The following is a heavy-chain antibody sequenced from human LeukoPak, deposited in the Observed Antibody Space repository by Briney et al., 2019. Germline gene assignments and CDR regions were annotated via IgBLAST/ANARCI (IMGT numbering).Heavy chain of an antibody. J-gene: IGHJ3*02. CDR1: GGSFSGYY. V-gene: IGHV4-34*01. Sequence: SSETLSLTCAVYGGSFSGYYWSWIRQPPGKGLEWIGEINHSGSTNYNPSLKSRVTISVDTSKNQFSPKLSSVTAADTAVYYCARVRYCSSTSCYFRRNAFDIWGQGTMVTVSS. CDR2: INHSGST. D-gene: IGHD2-2*01. CDR3: ARVRYCSSTSCYFRRNAFDI.